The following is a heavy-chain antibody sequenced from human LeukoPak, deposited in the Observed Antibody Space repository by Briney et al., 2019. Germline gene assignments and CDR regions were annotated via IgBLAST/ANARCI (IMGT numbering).Heavy chain of an antibody. J-gene: IGHJ6*03. Sequence: SETLSLTCTVSGGSISSSSYYWGWIRQPPGKGLEWIGSIYYSGSTYYNPSLKSRVTISVDTSKNQFSLKLSSVTAADTAVYYCARNYGDYYYYMDVWGKGTTVTISS. V-gene: IGHV4-39*07. D-gene: IGHD4-17*01. CDR1: GGSISSSSYY. CDR3: ARNYGDYYYYMDV. CDR2: IYYSGST.